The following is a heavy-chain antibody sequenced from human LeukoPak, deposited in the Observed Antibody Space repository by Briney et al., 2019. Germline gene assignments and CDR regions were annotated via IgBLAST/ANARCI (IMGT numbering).Heavy chain of an antibody. V-gene: IGHV3-21*01. Sequence: GGSLRLSCAASGFTFSGYSMNWVRQAPGKGLEWVSSISSSSSYIYYADSVKGRFTISRDNAKNSLYLQMNSLRAEDTAVYYCARLISSSWPFDIWGQGTMVTVSS. CDR2: ISSSSSYI. D-gene: IGHD6-13*01. CDR3: ARLISSSWPFDI. CDR1: GFTFSGYS. J-gene: IGHJ3*02.